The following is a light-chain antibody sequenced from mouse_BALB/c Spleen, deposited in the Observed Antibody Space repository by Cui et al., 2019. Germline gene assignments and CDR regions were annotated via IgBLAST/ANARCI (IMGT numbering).Light chain of an antibody. CDR3: QQWSSYPRT. CDR1: SSVSY. V-gene: IGKV4-55*01. CDR2: DTS. Sequence: IVLPQSPPIISASQGEEVTMTCSASSSVSYMYWYQQKPGSSPRLLIYDTSNLASGVPVRFSGSGSGTSYSLTISRMEAEDAATYYCQQWSSYPRTFGGGTKLEIK. J-gene: IGKJ1*01.